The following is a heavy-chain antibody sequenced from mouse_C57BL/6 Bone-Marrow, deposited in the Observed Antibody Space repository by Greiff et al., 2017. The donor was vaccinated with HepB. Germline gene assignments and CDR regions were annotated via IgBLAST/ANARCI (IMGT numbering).Heavy chain of an antibody. CDR2: IDTSDSYT. J-gene: IGHJ2*01. CDR1: GYTFTSYW. CDR3: ASDPNY. V-gene: IGHV1-69*01. Sequence: QVQLQQPGAELVMPGASVKLSCKASGYTFTSYWMHWVKQRPGQGLEWIGEIDTSDSYTNYNQKFKGKSTLTVDKSSSTAYMQLSSLTSEESAVYYCASDPNYWGQGTTVTVSS.